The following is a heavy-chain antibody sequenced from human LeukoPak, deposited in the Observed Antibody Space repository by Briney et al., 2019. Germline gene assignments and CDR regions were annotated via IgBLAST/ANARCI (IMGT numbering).Heavy chain of an antibody. CDR2: INQDGSDK. CDR3: ARSSSGAFDY. Sequence: GGSLRLSCAASGFSFSSYWMTWVRQAPGKGLEWVANINQDGSDKPYVDSVKGRFTISRDNAKNSLYLQMNSLRAEDTALYYCARSSSGAFDYWGQGTLVTVSS. D-gene: IGHD1-26*01. V-gene: IGHV3-7*01. J-gene: IGHJ4*02. CDR1: GFSFSSYW.